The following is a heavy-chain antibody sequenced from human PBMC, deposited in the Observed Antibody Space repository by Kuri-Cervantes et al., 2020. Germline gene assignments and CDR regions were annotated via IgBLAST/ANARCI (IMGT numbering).Heavy chain of an antibody. V-gene: IGHV1-2*04. CDR1: GYTFTGYY. D-gene: IGHD7-27*01. CDR3: ARETITGDVYNYYGMDV. Sequence: ASVKVSCKASGYTFTGYYMHWVRQAPGQGLEWMGWINPNSGGTNYAQKFQGWVTMTRDTSISTAYMELSSLRSEDTAVYYCARETITGDVYNYYGMDVWGQGTTVTVSS. CDR2: INPNSGGT. J-gene: IGHJ6*02.